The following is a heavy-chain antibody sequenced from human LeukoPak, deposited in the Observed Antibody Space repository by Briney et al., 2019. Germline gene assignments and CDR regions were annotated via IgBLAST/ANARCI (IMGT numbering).Heavy chain of an antibody. J-gene: IGHJ3*02. V-gene: IGHV3-53*01. CDR1: GFTVSSNS. CDR3: AKAKILLWFGESNAFDI. D-gene: IGHD3-10*01. CDR2: IYSDNT. Sequence: GGSLRLSGTVSGFTVSSNSMSWVRQAPGKGLEWVSFIYSDNTHYSDSVKGRFTISRDNSKNTLYLQMNSLRAEDTAVYYCAKAKILLWFGESNAFDIWGQGTMVTVSS.